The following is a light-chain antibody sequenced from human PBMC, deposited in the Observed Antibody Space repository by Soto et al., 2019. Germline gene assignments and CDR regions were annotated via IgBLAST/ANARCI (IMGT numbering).Light chain of an antibody. V-gene: IGLV2-14*01. CDR2: DVS. J-gene: IGLJ1*01. CDR3: RSYTRGSSYF. CDR1: SSDIGNYNY. Sequence: QSALTQPASVSGSPGQSITISCTGTSSDIGNYNYVSWYQQDPGKAPKLMIYDVSNRPAGVSNRFSGSKSGITASLTISWLKAEDKAVYYCRSYTRGSSYFLGSGTKVTV.